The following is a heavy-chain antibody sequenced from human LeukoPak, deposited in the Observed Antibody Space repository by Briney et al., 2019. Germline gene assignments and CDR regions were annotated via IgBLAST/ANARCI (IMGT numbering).Heavy chain of an antibody. V-gene: IGHV3-7*01. CDR1: EFTFGAFW. J-gene: IGHJ2*01. CDR3: ARLVVVPAAVSWYFDL. D-gene: IGHD2-2*01. Sequence: GGSLRLSCAASEFTFGAFWMSWVRQAPGKGLEWVATINPDGSVKYYVDSVKGRFTVSRDYAENSLYLQTNSLRAEDTAVYYCARLVVVPAAVSWYFDLWGRGTLVTVSS. CDR2: INPDGSVK.